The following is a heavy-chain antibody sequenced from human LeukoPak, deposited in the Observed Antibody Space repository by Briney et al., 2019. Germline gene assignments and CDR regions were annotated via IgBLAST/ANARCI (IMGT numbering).Heavy chain of an antibody. Sequence: GGSLRLSCAASGFTFSNYAMNWVRQAPGKGLEWVSAISASGGSTYYADAVKGRFTISRDNSKNTLYLQMNSLRAEDTALYYCSNGRTSSGTLQHDYWGQGTLVTVSS. CDR1: GFTFSNYA. J-gene: IGHJ4*02. CDR3: SNGRTSSGTLQHDY. CDR2: ISASGGST. D-gene: IGHD6-19*01. V-gene: IGHV3-23*01.